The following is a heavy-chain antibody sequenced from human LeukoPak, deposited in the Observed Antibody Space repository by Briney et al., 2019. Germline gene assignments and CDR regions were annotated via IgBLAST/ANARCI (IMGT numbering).Heavy chain of an antibody. V-gene: IGHV1-69*13. CDR2: IIPIFGTA. D-gene: IGHD2-2*01. CDR1: GGTFSSYA. Sequence: SVNVSCKASGGTFSSYAISWVRQARGQGLEWVGGIIPIFGTANYAQKFQGRVTITADESTSTAYMEQSSLRSEDTAAYYCLGDGGVPAKDSYYYYYGMDVWGQGTTVTVSS. J-gene: IGHJ6*02. CDR3: LGDGGVPAKDSYYYYYGMDV.